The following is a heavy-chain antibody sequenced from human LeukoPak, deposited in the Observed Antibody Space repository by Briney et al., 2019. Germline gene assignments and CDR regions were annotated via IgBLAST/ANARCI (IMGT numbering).Heavy chain of an antibody. CDR3: ARDGLVLNCSGGSCYSRVDDY. V-gene: IGHV7-4-1*02. D-gene: IGHD2-15*01. CDR1: GYTFTSYA. Sequence: GASVKVSCKASGYTFTSYAMNWVRQAPGQGLEWMGWINTNTGNPTYAQGFTGRFVFSLDTSASTAYLQISSLKAEDTAVYYCARDGLVLNCSGGSCYSRVDDYWGQGTLVTVSS. CDR2: INTNTGNP. J-gene: IGHJ4*02.